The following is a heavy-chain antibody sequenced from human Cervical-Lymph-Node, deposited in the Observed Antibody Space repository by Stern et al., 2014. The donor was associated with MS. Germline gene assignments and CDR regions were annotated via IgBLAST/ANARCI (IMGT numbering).Heavy chain of an antibody. D-gene: IGHD2/OR15-2a*01. V-gene: IGHV4-59*01. CDR2: IFYKGRT. Sequence: QVQLQESGPGLVKPSETLSLTCTVSGGSISTYYWSWIRQAPEKGLEWIWYIFYKGRTHYNPSLKSRVSISVDTSINQFSLNVSSVTAADTAVYYCARGRGISRVSDSWGQGTLVTVSS. CDR3: ARGRGISRVSDS. CDR1: GGSISTYY. J-gene: IGHJ4*02.